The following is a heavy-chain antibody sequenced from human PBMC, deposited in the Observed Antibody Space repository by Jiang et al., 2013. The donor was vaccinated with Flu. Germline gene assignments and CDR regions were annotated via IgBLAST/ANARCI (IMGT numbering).Heavy chain of an antibody. J-gene: IGHJ4*02. Sequence: SGAEVKKPGASVKVSCKASGYTFTGYYMHWVRQAPGQGLEWMGWINPNSGGTNYAQKFQGWVTMTRDTSISTAYMELSRLRSDDTAVYYCAREHVDTAMVRGFGYWGQGTLVTVSS. CDR1: GYTFTGYY. CDR3: AREHVDTAMVRGFGY. CDR2: INPNSGGT. D-gene: IGHD5-18*01. V-gene: IGHV1-2*04.